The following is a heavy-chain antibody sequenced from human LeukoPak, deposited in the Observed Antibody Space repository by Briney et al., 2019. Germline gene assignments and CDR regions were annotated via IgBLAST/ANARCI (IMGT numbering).Heavy chain of an antibody. CDR2: INHSGST. CDR1: GGSFSGYY. Sequence: PSETLSLTCAVYGGSFSGYYWSWIRQHPGKGLEWIGEINHSGSTNYNPSLKSRVTISVDTSKNQFSLKLSSVTAEDTAVYYCARGLGYDILTGYYTEHYHYGMDVWGQGTTVTVSS. CDR3: ARGLGYDILTGYYTEHYHYGMDV. J-gene: IGHJ6*02. D-gene: IGHD3-9*01. V-gene: IGHV4-34*01.